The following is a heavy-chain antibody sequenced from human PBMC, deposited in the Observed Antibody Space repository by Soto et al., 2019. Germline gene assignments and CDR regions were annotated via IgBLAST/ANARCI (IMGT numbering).Heavy chain of an antibody. V-gene: IGHV3-15*01. CDR1: VFTFSNAW. Sequence: GSLRLSCAAPVFTFSNAWMSGVRQAPGKGLEWVGRIKSKTYGGTTDYAAPVKGRFTISRDDSKNTLYLQMNSLKTEDTAVYYCTTGRREKLWFGEFKMDVWGQGTTVTVSS. CDR3: TTGRREKLWFGEFKMDV. J-gene: IGHJ6*02. CDR2: IKSKTYGGTT. D-gene: IGHD3-10*01.